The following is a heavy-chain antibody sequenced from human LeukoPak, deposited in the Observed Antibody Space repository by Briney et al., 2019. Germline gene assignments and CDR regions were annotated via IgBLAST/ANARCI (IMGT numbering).Heavy chain of an antibody. J-gene: IGHJ4*02. Sequence: ASVKVSCKASGGTFSSYAISWVRQAPGQGLEWMGRIVPIFGTANYAQKFQGRVTITTDESTSTAYMELSSLRSEDTAVYYCARDQDDYYDSSAYYWYLDYWGQGTLVTVSS. CDR1: GGTFSSYA. CDR2: IVPIFGTA. CDR3: ARDQDDYYDSSAYYWYLDY. V-gene: IGHV1-69*05. D-gene: IGHD3-22*01.